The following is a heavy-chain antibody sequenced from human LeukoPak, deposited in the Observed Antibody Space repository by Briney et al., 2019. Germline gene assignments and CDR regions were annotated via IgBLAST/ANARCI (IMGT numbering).Heavy chain of an antibody. D-gene: IGHD2-15*01. Sequence: SETLSLTCAVYGGSFSGYYWSWIRQPPGKGLEWIGEINHSGSTNYNPSLKSRVTISVDTSKNQFSLKLSSVTAADTAVYYCAREKGYCSGGHCYEGTFDYWGQGTLVTVSS. CDR3: AREKGYCSGGHCYEGTFDY. CDR1: GGSFSGYY. V-gene: IGHV4-34*01. J-gene: IGHJ4*02. CDR2: INHSGST.